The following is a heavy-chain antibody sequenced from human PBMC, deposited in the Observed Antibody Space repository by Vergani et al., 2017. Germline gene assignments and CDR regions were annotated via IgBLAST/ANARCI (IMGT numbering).Heavy chain of an antibody. CDR3: ARDGYGSGSYDY. Sequence: QVQLVESGGGVVQPGRSLRLSCAASGFSFSGYGMHWVRQAPGKGLEWVAVIWYDGSNEYYADSVKGRFTISGDNSKTTLYLHMNRLRAEDTAVYYCARDGYGSGSYDYWGQGTLVTVSS. J-gene: IGHJ4*02. CDR1: GFSFSGYG. CDR2: IWYDGSNE. V-gene: IGHV3-33*01. D-gene: IGHD3-10*01.